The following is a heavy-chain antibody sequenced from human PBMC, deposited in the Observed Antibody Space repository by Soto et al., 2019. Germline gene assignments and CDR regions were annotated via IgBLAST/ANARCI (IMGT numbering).Heavy chain of an antibody. J-gene: IGHJ4*02. V-gene: IGHV1-18*01. CDR3: ARDSAYSSFDY. D-gene: IGHD6-13*01. Sequence: ASVKVSCKASGGTFSSYAISWVRQAPGQGLEWMGWISANIGTTNYAQKLQGRVTMTTDASTSTAYMELRSLRSDDTAVYYCARDSAYSSFDYWGQGTLVTVSS. CDR1: GGTFSSYA. CDR2: ISANIGTT.